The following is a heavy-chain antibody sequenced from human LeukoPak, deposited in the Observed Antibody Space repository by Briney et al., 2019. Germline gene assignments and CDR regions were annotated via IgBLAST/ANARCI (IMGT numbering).Heavy chain of an antibody. D-gene: IGHD3-9*01. Sequence: GGSLRLSCAASGFTFSSYGMHWVRQAPGKGLEWVAVIWYDGSNKYYADSVKGRFTISRDNSKNTLYLQMNSLRAEDTAVYYCARDRGRYDILTGYHYWGQGTLVTVSS. CDR1: GFTFSSYG. V-gene: IGHV3-33*01. CDR3: ARDRGRYDILTGYHY. CDR2: IWYDGSNK. J-gene: IGHJ4*02.